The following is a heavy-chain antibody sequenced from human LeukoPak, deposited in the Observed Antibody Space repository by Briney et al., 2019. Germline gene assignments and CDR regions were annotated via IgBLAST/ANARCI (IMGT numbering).Heavy chain of an antibody. CDR1: RYTLTELS. D-gene: IGHD5-12*01. CDR2: FDPEDGEA. Sequence: GASVKVSCKVSRYTLTELSMHWVRQVPGKGLEWMGGFDPEDGEAIYAQKFQGRVTMTEDTSTDTAYMELSSLRSEDTAVYYCATYSGYALHDAFDIWGQGTMVTVSS. CDR3: ATYSGYALHDAFDI. J-gene: IGHJ3*02. V-gene: IGHV1-24*01.